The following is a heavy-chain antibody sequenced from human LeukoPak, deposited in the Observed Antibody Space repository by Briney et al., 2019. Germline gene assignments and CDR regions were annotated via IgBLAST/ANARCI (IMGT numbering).Heavy chain of an antibody. CDR3: ARQEKPVVLDI. Sequence: GESLKISCKGSGYSFTSYWIGWVRQMPGKGLEWMGIIYPGDSDTRYSPSFQGQVTISADKSISTAYLQWSSLKASDTAMYYWARQEKPVVLDIGAKGKMATVS. CDR1: GYSFTSYW. J-gene: IGHJ3*02. V-gene: IGHV5-51*01. CDR2: IYPGDSDT.